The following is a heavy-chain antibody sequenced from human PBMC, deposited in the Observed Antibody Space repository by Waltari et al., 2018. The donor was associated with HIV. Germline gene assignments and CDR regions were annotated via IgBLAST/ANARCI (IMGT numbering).Heavy chain of an antibody. J-gene: IGHJ3*02. D-gene: IGHD2-2*01. CDR1: GFTFSSYW. CDR2: TNSDGNST. V-gene: IGHV3-74*01. CDR3: ARAADCSSSSCPRAFDI. Sequence: EVQLVESGGGLVQPGGSLRLSCAGSGFTFSSYWMHWVRQAPGKGLVWVLRTNSDGNSTNYADSVKGRFTISRDNAKNTLYLQMSSLRAEDTAVYYCARAADCSSSSCPRAFDIWGQGTMVTVSS.